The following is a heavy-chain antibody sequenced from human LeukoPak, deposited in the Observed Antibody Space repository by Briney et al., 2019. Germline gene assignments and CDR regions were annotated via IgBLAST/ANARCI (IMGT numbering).Heavy chain of an antibody. D-gene: IGHD2-2*01. J-gene: IGHJ4*02. Sequence: QSGGSLRLSCAASGFTFSSYAMSWVRQAPGKGLEWVSAISGSDGSTYYADSVKGRFTISRDDSQNTLYLQMNSLSAEDTAVYYCAKVETSGGANCYALDYWGQGTLVTVSS. CDR2: ISGSDGST. V-gene: IGHV3-23*01. CDR3: AKVETSGGANCYALDY. CDR1: GFTFSSYA.